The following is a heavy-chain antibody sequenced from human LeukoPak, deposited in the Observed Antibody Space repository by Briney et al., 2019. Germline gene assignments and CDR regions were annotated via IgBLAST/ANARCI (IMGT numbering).Heavy chain of an antibody. CDR1: GFTVSSNY. CDR3: ARDIRYSSSGIVFDY. Sequence: GGSVRLSCAASGFTVSSNYMSWVRQAPGKGLEWVSVIYSGGSTYYADSVKGRFTISRDNSKNTLYLQMNSLRAEDTAVYYCARDIRYSSSGIVFDYWGQGTLVTVSS. J-gene: IGHJ4*02. D-gene: IGHD6-13*01. V-gene: IGHV3-66*01. CDR2: IYSGGST.